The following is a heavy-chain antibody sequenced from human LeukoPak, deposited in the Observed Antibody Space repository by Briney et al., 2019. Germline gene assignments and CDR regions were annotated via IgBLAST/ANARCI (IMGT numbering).Heavy chain of an antibody. CDR1: GYTFTGYY. J-gene: IGHJ4*02. Sequence: GASVKVSCKASGYTFTGYYMHWVRQSPGQGLEWMGWINPNSGGTNYAQEFQGRVAMTRDTSISTAYMELSRLRSDDTAVYYCARVLVATTDDYWGQGTLVTVSS. CDR2: INPNSGGT. CDR3: ARVLVATTDDY. V-gene: IGHV1-2*02. D-gene: IGHD5-12*01.